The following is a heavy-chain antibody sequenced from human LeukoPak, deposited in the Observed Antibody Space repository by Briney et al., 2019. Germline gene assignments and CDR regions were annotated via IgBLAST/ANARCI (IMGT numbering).Heavy chain of an antibody. V-gene: IGHV4-4*02. CDR2: IYHSGST. Sequence: PSETLSLTCAVSGGSTTSSNWWSWVRQPPGKGLEWIGEIYHSGSTNYNPSLKSRVTISVDTSKNQFSLKLSSVTAADTAVYYCARGRATRLFDYWGQGTLVTVSS. D-gene: IGHD3-16*01. CDR1: GGSTTSSNW. J-gene: IGHJ4*02. CDR3: ARGRATRLFDY.